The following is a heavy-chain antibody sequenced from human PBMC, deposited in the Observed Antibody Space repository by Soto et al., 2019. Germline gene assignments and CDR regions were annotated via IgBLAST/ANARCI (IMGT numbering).Heavy chain of an antibody. CDR2: ISGSGGST. D-gene: IGHD6-19*01. CDR1: GFTFSSYA. CDR3: AKAPYSSGWYDLSYFDY. Sequence: GGSLRLSCAASGFTFSSYAMSWVRQAPGKGLEWVSAISGSGGSTYYADSVKGRFTISRDNSKNTLYLQMNSLRAEDTAVYYCAKAPYSSGWYDLSYFDYWGQGTLVTVSS. J-gene: IGHJ4*02. V-gene: IGHV3-23*01.